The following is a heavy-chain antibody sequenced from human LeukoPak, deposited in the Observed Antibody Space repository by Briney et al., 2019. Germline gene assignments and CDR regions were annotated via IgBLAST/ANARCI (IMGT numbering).Heavy chain of an antibody. J-gene: IGHJ4*02. CDR2: IYYSGST. D-gene: IGHD3-16*01. CDR1: GYSISSSNW. CDR3: ARSLRGYYFDY. Sequence: SETLSLTCAVSGYSISSSNWWGWVRQPHWEGLEWIAYIYYSGSTYYNPSLKSRVTMSVDTSKNQFSLKLSSVTAVDTAVYYCARSLRGYYFDYWGQGILVTVSS. V-gene: IGHV4-28*01.